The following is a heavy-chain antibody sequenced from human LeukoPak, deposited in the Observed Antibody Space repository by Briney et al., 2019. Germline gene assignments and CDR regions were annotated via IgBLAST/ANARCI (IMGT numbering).Heavy chain of an antibody. D-gene: IGHD3-3*01. CDR1: GFTFSSYA. CDR3: AKRALVFGVVITGYFDY. CDR2: ISGSGGST. V-gene: IGHV3-23*01. Sequence: GGSLSLSCAASGFTFSSYAMSWVRQAPGKGLECLSAISGSGGSTYHADSVKGRFTISRDNSKNTLYLQMNSLRAEETAVYYCAKRALVFGVVITGYFDYWGERKLFTVSS. J-gene: IGHJ4*02.